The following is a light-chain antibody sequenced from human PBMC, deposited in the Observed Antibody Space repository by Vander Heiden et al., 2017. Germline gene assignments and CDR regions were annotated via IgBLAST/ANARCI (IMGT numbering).Light chain of an antibody. CDR1: QSISSY. V-gene: IGKV1-39*01. CDR3: QQSYRGT. Sequence: DIQMTQSPSPLSASVGDRVTITCRASQSISSYLNWYQQKPGKAPKLLIYAASSLQSGVPSRFSGSGSGTDFTLTISSLQPEDFATYYCQQSYRGTCGQGTKVEIK. CDR2: AAS. J-gene: IGKJ1*01.